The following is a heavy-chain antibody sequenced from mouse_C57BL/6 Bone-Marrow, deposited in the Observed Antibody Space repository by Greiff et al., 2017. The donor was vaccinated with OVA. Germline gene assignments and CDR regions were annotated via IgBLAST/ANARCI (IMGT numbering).Heavy chain of an antibody. CDR3: SYSNFSYWYFDV. D-gene: IGHD2-5*01. CDR2: IDPENGDT. Sequence: VQLKESGAELVRPGASVKLSCTASGFNIKDDYMHWVKQRPEQGLEWIGWIDPENGDTEYASKFQGKATITADTSSNTAYLQLSSLTSEDTAVYYCSYSNFSYWYFDVWGTGTTVTVSS. J-gene: IGHJ1*03. V-gene: IGHV14-4*01. CDR1: GFNIKDDY.